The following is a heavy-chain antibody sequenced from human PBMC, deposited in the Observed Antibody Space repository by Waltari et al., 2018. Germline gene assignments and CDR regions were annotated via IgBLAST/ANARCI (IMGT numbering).Heavy chain of an antibody. D-gene: IGHD2-15*01. J-gene: IGHJ4*02. CDR3: ARGDVVVVAATRFDY. CDR2: IYYSGST. CDR1: GGSISSYY. Sequence: QVQLQESGPGLVKPSETLSLTCTVSGGSISSYYWSWIRQPPGKGLEWIGYIYYSGSTNYNPSLKSRVTISGDTSKNQFSLKLSSVTAADTAVYYCARGDVVVVAATRFDYWGQGTLVTVSS. V-gene: IGHV4-59*01.